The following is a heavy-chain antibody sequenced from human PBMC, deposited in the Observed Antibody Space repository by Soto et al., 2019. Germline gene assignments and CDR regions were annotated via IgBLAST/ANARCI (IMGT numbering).Heavy chain of an antibody. CDR1: GGSISNDDYY. CDR3: ASATTVTSSFFYYGLDV. J-gene: IGHJ6*02. D-gene: IGHD4-17*01. V-gene: IGHV4-30-4*08. CDR2: IYYNGNT. Sequence: QVQLQESGPGLVKPSQTLSLTCTVSGGSISNDDYYWTWIRQPPGKGLEWIGHIYYNGNTYYNPSLKSRLTMSLDTSQNQFSLHLTSVIAADSASYFCASATTVTSSFFYYGLDVWGQGTTVTVSS.